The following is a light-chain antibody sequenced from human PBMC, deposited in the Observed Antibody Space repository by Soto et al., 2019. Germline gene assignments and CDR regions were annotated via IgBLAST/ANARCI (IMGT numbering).Light chain of an antibody. CDR2: GAS. Sequence: EIVMTQSRATMSVSTGERATLSCRASQSVSSNLAWYQQKPGQAPRLLIYGASTRATGIPARFSGSGSGTEFTLTISSLQSEDFAVYYCQQYNNWPPATFGQGTKVDI. J-gene: IGKJ1*01. V-gene: IGKV3-15*01. CDR1: QSVSSN. CDR3: QQYNNWPPAT.